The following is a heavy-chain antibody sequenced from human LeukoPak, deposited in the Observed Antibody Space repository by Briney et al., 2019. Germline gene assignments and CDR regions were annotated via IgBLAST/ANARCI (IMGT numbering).Heavy chain of an antibody. V-gene: IGHV3-23*01. Sequence: GGSLRLSCAASGFTFSSYAMGWVRQAPGKGLEWVSAISGSGGSTYYADSVKGRFTISRDNSKNTLYLQMNSLRAEDTAVYYCAKDHYYDSSGYYYEDGYFDYWGQGTLVTVSS. CDR1: GFTFSSYA. J-gene: IGHJ4*02. D-gene: IGHD3-22*01. CDR3: AKDHYYDSSGYYYEDGYFDY. CDR2: ISGSGGST.